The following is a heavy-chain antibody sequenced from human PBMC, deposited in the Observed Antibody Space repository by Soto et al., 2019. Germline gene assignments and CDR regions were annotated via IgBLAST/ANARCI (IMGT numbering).Heavy chain of an antibody. CDR3: ARRKGPSSRTGEFDY. Sequence: PSETLSLTCTVSGGSISSYYWSWIRQPPGKGLEWIGYIYYSGTTNYSPSLKSRVTISVDTSKNQFSLELGSVTAADSAMYYCARRKGPSSRTGEFDYWGQGTLVTVSS. J-gene: IGHJ4*02. D-gene: IGHD7-27*01. V-gene: IGHV4-59*08. CDR2: IYYSGTT. CDR1: GGSISSYY.